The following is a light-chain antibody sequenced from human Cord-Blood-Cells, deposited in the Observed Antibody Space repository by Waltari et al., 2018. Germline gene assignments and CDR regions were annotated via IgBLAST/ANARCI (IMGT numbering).Light chain of an antibody. Sequence: QSALTQPASVSGSPGQSITISCTGTSSDVGGYNYVSWYQQHPGKAPKLMIYDVSNRPSGVSNRFSCSKSGNTASRTISGLQAEDEADYYCSSYTSSSTYVFGTGTKVTVL. CDR1: SSDVGGYNY. CDR2: DVS. CDR3: SSYTSSSTYV. J-gene: IGLJ1*01. V-gene: IGLV2-14*01.